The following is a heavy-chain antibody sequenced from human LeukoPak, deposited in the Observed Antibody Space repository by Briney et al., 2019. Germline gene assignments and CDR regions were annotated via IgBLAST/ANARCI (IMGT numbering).Heavy chain of an antibody. CDR2: IIPILGIA. J-gene: IGHJ4*02. CDR3: ARDLSAGFIVGATSSPGYFDY. Sequence: SVTVSFKASGGTFSIYAISWVRQAPGQGLEWMGRIIPILGIANYAQKFQGRVTMTRDTSTSTVYMELSSLRSEDTAVYYCARDLSAGFIVGATSSPGYFDYWGQGTLVTVSS. V-gene: IGHV1-69*04. CDR1: GGTFSIYA. D-gene: IGHD1-26*01.